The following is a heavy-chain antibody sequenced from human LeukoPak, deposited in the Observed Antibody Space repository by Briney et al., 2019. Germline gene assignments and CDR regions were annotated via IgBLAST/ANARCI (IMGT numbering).Heavy chain of an antibody. CDR2: ISGSGGST. J-gene: IGHJ6*02. D-gene: IGHD3-22*01. Sequence: PGGSLRLSCAASGFTFSSYAMSWVRQAPGKGLEWVSAISGSGGSTYYADSVKGRFTISRDNSKNTLYLQMNSLRAEDTAVYYCARADSSLYYYYGMDVWGQGTTVTVSS. V-gene: IGHV3-23*01. CDR1: GFTFSSYA. CDR3: ARADSSLYYYYGMDV.